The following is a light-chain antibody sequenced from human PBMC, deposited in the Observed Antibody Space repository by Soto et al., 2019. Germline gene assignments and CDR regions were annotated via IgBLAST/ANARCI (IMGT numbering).Light chain of an antibody. CDR3: CSYEGRFTLL. CDR2: DVS. CDR1: SSDIGGYNY. Sequence: QSVLTQPRSVSGSPGQSVTISCTGTSSDIGGYNYVSWYQQRPGKAPKFMIYDVSKRPSGVPDRFSGSKSGNTASLTISGLQAEDEADYYCCSYEGRFTLLFGGGTKVTVL. V-gene: IGLV2-11*01. J-gene: IGLJ2*01.